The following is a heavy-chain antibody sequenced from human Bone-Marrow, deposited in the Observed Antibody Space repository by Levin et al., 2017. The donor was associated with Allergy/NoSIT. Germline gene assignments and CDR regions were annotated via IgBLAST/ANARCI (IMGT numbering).Heavy chain of an antibody. D-gene: IGHD6-6*01. Sequence: GESLKISCKASGYTFTSYDINWVRQATGQGLEWMGWMNPNSGNTGYAQKFQGRVTMTRNTSISTAYMELSSLRSEDTAVYYCARGGPLAARQGLAWRYYYYDGMDVWGQGTTVTVSS. CDR3: ARGGPLAARQGLAWRYYYYDGMDV. CDR1: GYTFTSYD. J-gene: IGHJ6*02. CDR2: MNPNSGNT. V-gene: IGHV1-8*01.